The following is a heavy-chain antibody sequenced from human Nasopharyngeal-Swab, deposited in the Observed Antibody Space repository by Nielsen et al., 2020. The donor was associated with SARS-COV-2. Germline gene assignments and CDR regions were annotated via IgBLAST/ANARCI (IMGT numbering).Heavy chain of an antibody. D-gene: IGHD4/OR15-4a*01. CDR3: AKDGGLTTFPYYYYYGMDV. Sequence: GESLKISCAASGFTFSSYAMSWVRQAPGKGLEWVSAISGSGGRTYYADSVKGRFTISRDNSKNTLYLQMNSLRAEDTAVYYCAKDGGLTTFPYYYYYGMDVWGQGTTVTVSS. CDR2: ISGSGGRT. J-gene: IGHJ6*02. V-gene: IGHV3-23*01. CDR1: GFTFSSYA.